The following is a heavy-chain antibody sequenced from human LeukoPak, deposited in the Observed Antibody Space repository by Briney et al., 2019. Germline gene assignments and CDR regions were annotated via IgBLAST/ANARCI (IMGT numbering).Heavy chain of an antibody. CDR2: IIPIFGTA. V-gene: IGHV1-69*13. J-gene: IGHJ5*02. CDR3: ARGPEGRITIFGVVIYNCFDP. D-gene: IGHD3-3*01. CDR1: GGTFSSYA. Sequence: SVKVSCKASGGTFSSYAISWVRQAPGQGLEWMGGIIPIFGTANYAQKFQGRVTITADESTSTVYMELSSLRSEDTAVYFCARGPEGRITIFGVVIYNCFDPWGQGTLVTVSS.